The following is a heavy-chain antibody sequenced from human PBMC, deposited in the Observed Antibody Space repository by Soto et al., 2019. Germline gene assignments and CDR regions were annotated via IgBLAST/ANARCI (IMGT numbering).Heavy chain of an antibody. CDR1: GGSISSSSYY. V-gene: IGHV4-39*01. Sequence: SETLSLTCTVSGGSISSSSYYWGWIRQPPGKGLEWIGSIYYSGSTYYNPSLKSRVTISVDTSKNQFSLKLSSVTAADTAVYYCARQMVATPAPLLPYNWFDPWGQGTLVTVSS. CDR2: IYYSGST. J-gene: IGHJ5*02. D-gene: IGHD5-12*01. CDR3: ARQMVATPAPLLPYNWFDP.